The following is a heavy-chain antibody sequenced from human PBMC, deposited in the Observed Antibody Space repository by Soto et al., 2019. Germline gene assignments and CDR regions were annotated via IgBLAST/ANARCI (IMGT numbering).Heavy chain of an antibody. CDR3: ARTSCSGGSCSPDP. J-gene: IGHJ5*02. Sequence: GGSLRLSCAASGFTLSGYWMHWVRQTPGKGPVWVARISSSGSTTDYADSVKGRFIISRDNAKNTLFLQMSSLRYEDTAVYYCARTSCSGGSCSPDPWGRGTLVTVSS. V-gene: IGHV3-74*01. CDR1: GFTLSGYW. D-gene: IGHD2-15*01. CDR2: ISSSGSTT.